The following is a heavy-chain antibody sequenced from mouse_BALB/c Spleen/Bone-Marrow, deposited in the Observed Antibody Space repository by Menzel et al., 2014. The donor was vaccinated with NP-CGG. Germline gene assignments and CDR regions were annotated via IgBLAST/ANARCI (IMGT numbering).Heavy chain of an antibody. J-gene: IGHJ2*01. CDR1: GYTFTSYI. D-gene: IGHD1-1*01. V-gene: IGHV1-14*01. CDR3: AGEVVATDYFDS. Sequence: EVKLQESGPELVKPGASVKMSCKASGYTFTSYIMHWVKQKPGQGLEWIGYINPCNDGPKYNEKFKGKATLTSDKSSSTAYMELGSLTSEDSAVYYCAGEVVATDYFDSWGQGTTLTVSS. CDR2: INPCNDGP.